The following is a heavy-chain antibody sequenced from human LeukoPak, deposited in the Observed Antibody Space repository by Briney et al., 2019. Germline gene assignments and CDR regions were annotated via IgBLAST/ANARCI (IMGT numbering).Heavy chain of an antibody. CDR2: MNPNSGNT. CDR1: GYTFTGYD. J-gene: IGHJ5*02. Sequence: ASVKVSCKASGYTFTGYDINWVRQATGQGLEWMGWMNPNSGNTGYAQKFQGRVTMTRNTSISTAYMELSSLRSEDTAVYYCARAVTDSSGYYYWFDPWGQGTLVTVSS. D-gene: IGHD3-22*01. V-gene: IGHV1-8*01. CDR3: ARAVTDSSGYYYWFDP.